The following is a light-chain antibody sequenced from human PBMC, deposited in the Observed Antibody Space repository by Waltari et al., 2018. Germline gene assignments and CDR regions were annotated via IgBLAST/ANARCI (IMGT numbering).Light chain of an antibody. CDR3: QQLNSYPIT. CDR1: QGISSY. V-gene: IGKV1-9*01. J-gene: IGKJ5*01. Sequence: DIQLTQSTSFLSEFVGDRVTITCRASQGISSYLAWYQQKPGKAPKLLIYAASALQSGVPSRFSGSKSGTEFTLTISSLQPEDCATYYCQQLNSYPITFGQGTRLEIK. CDR2: AAS.